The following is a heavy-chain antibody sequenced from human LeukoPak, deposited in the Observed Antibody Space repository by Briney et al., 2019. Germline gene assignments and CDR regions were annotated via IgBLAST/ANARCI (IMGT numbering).Heavy chain of an antibody. Sequence: ASVKVSCKASGGTFSSYAISWVRQAPRQGLEWMGRIIPILGIANYAQKFQGRVTITADKSTSTAYMELSSLRSEDTAVYYCAAAGDYDILTGYYSALDYWGQGTLVTVSS. V-gene: IGHV1-69*04. D-gene: IGHD3-9*01. CDR2: IIPILGIA. CDR1: GGTFSSYA. J-gene: IGHJ4*02. CDR3: AAAGDYDILTGYYSALDY.